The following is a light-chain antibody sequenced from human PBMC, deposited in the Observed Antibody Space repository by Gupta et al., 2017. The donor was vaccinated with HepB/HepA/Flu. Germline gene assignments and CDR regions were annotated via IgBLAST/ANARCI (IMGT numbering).Light chain of an antibody. CDR1: NIGSKS. J-gene: IGLJ2*01. V-gene: IGLV3-21*04. Sequence: SYVLTQPPSVSVAPGKTARITCGGNNIGSKSVHWYQQKPGQAPVLVIYYDSDRPSGIPERFAGSNSGNTATLNISRVEAGDEADDDCQVWDSSSDHPVFGGGTKLTV. CDR2: YDS. CDR3: QVWDSSSDHPV.